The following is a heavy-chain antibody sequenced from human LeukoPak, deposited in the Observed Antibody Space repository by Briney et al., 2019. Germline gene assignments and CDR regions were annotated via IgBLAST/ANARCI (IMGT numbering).Heavy chain of an antibody. Sequence: GGSLRLSCEGSGFTFSSYSMNWVRQASGRGLQWLAYVSSGSNTIYYADSVKGRFTISRVNTKNSVYLQVNSLRDEDTAVYYCARGQGPGRNAFDIWGRGTMVTVSS. D-gene: IGHD1-14*01. J-gene: IGHJ3*02. CDR1: GFTFSSYS. CDR3: ARGQGPGRNAFDI. CDR2: VSSGSNTI. V-gene: IGHV3-48*02.